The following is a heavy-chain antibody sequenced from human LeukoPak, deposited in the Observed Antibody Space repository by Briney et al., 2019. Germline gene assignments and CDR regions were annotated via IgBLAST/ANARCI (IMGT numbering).Heavy chain of an antibody. D-gene: IGHD6-25*01. CDR3: AKDARLDYYYYMDV. J-gene: IGHJ6*03. CDR2: ISSSSSYI. V-gene: IGHV3-21*01. CDR1: GFIFNRYG. Sequence: TGGSLRLPCAASGFIFNRYGMSWVRQAPGKGLEWVSSISSSSSYIYYSDSVKGRFTISRDNAKNTLYLQMNSLRAEDTAVYYCAKDARLDYYYYMDVWGKGTTVTISS.